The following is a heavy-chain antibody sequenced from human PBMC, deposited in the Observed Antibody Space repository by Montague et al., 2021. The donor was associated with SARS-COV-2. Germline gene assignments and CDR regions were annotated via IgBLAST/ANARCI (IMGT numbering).Heavy chain of an antibody. CDR3: AKLTTGYSYGTGDY. CDR2: ISGSGGST. CDR1: GFTFSNYA. D-gene: IGHD5-18*01. Sequence: SLRLSCAASGFTFSNYAMSWVRQAPGKGLEWVSAISGSGGSTYYADSVKGRFTISRDNSKNTLYVQMNSLRVEDTAVYYCAKLTTGYSYGTGDYWGQGTLVTVSS. V-gene: IGHV3-23*01. J-gene: IGHJ4*02.